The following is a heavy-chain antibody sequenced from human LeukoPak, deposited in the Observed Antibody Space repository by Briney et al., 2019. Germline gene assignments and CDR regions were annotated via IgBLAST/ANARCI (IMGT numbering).Heavy chain of an antibody. D-gene: IGHD1-7*01. CDR3: AKGNWNYVDYYYGMDV. CDR1: GFTFSSYD. J-gene: IGHJ6*02. V-gene: IGHV3-30*18. CDR2: ISYDGSNK. Sequence: PGGPLRLSCAASGFTFSSYDMHWLRQAPGKGLEWVAVISYDGSNKYYADSVKGRFTISRDNSKYTLYLQMNSLRAEDTAVYYCAKGNWNYVDYYYGMDVWGQGTTVTVSS.